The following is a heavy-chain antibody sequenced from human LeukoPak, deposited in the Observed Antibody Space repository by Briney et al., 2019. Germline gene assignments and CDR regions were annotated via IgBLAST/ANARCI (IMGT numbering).Heavy chain of an antibody. D-gene: IGHD3-16*01. Sequence: SETLSLTCTVYGGSFSGYYWSWIRQPPGKGLEWIGEINHSGSTNYNPSLKSRVTISVDTSKNQFSLKLSSVTAADTAVYYCARGRGIDYWGQGTLVTVSS. CDR3: ARGRGIDY. CDR2: INHSGST. CDR1: GGSFSGYY. J-gene: IGHJ4*02. V-gene: IGHV4-34*01.